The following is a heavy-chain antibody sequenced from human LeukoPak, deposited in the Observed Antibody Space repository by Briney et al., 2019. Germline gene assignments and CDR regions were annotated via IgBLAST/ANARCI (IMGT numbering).Heavy chain of an antibody. Sequence: GESLKISRKGSGYSFTSYWIGWVRQMPGKGLEWMGIIYPGDSDTRYSPSFQGQVTISADKSISTAYLQWSSLKASDTAMYYCARHKPLPSRGYSYVDYWGQGTLVTVSS. CDR3: ARHKPLPSRGYSYVDY. CDR1: GYSFTSYW. V-gene: IGHV5-51*01. J-gene: IGHJ4*02. CDR2: IYPGDSDT. D-gene: IGHD5-18*01.